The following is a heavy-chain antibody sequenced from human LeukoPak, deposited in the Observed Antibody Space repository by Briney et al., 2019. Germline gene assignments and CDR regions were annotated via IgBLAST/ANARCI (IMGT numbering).Heavy chain of an antibody. CDR3: AKDQYGGNPQYYFDY. J-gene: IGHJ4*02. V-gene: IGHV3-53*01. CDR2: IYSGGST. CDR1: GFTVSSNY. Sequence: GGSLRLSCAASGFTVSSNYMSWVRQAPGKGLEWVSVIYSGGSTYYADSVKGRFTISRDNSKNTLYLQMNSQRAEDTAVYYCAKDQYGGNPQYYFDYWGQGTLVTVSS. D-gene: IGHD4-23*01.